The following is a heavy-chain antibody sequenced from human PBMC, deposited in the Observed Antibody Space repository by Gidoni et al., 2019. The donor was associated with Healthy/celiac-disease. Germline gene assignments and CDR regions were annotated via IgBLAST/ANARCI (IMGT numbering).Heavy chain of an antibody. V-gene: IGHV1-18*04. D-gene: IGHD3-22*01. J-gene: IGHJ6*02. CDR2: ISAYNGNT. Sequence: QVQLVQSGAEVKKPGASVKVSCKASGYTFTSYGISWVRQAPGQGLEWMGWISAYNGNTNYAQKLQGRVTMTTDTSTSTAYMELRSLRSDDTAGYYCAREGLGTMKASVPYYYYYYGMDVWGQGTTVTVSS. CDR3: AREGLGTMKASVPYYYYYYGMDV. CDR1: GYTFTSYG.